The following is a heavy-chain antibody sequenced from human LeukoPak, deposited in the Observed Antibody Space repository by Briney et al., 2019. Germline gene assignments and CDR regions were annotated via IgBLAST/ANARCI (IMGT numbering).Heavy chain of an antibody. Sequence: ASVKVSCKASGGTFSSYAISWVRQAPGQGLEWMGGIIPIFGTANYAQKFQGRVMITADKSTGTAYMELSSLRSEDTAVYYCARDEDVCSGGSCYSNFDYWGQGTLVTVSS. V-gene: IGHV1-69*06. CDR1: GGTFSSYA. J-gene: IGHJ4*02. CDR3: ARDEDVCSGGSCYSNFDY. CDR2: IIPIFGTA. D-gene: IGHD2-15*01.